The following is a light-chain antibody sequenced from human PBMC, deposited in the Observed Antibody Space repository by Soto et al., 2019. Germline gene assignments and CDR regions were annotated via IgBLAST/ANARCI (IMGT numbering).Light chain of an antibody. CDR1: SSDVGGYNS. J-gene: IGLJ1*01. V-gene: IGLV2-14*01. CDR3: NSYPSNSPPNDV. Sequence: QSVLTQPASVSGSPGQSITISCTGASSDVGGYNSVSWYQQHPGKAPKLMIYDVSNRPSGVSNRFSGSKSGNTASLTISGLQAEDEADYYCNSYPSNSPPNDVFGTGNKVTVL. CDR2: DVS.